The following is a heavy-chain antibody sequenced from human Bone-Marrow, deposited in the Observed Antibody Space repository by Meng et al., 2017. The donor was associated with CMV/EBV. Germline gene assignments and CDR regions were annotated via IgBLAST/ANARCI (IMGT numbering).Heavy chain of an antibody. CDR3: ARRGILGYSSSSGRNYGMDV. CDR1: GFTFSSYA. J-gene: IGHJ6*02. Sequence: ESLKISCAASGFTFSSYAMSWVRQAPGKGLEWIASIYYSGITYYNPSLKSRVTISVDTSKNQFSLKLSSVTAADTAVYYCARRGILGYSSSSGRNYGMDVWGQGTTVTVSS. D-gene: IGHD6-6*01. CDR2: IYYSGIT. V-gene: IGHV4-38-2*01.